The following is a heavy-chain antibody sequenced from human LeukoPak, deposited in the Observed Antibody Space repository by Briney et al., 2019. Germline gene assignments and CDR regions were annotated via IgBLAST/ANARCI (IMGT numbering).Heavy chain of an antibody. V-gene: IGHV4-38-2*01. Sequence: SETLSLTCAVSGYSISSGYYWGLIRQPPGKGLEWIGSIYHSGSTYYNPSLKSRVTISVDTSKNQFSLKLSSVTAADTAVYYCARHYVARYYYDSSGYYQNWFDPWGQGTLVTVSS. D-gene: IGHD3-22*01. CDR1: GYSISSGYY. CDR3: ARHYVARYYYDSSGYYQNWFDP. J-gene: IGHJ5*02. CDR2: IYHSGST.